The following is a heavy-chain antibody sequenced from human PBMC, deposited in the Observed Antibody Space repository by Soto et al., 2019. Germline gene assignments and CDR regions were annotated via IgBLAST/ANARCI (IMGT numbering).Heavy chain of an antibody. V-gene: IGHV3-74*01. D-gene: IGHD5-12*01. Sequence: EVQLVESGGGLVQPGGSLRLSCAASGFTFSSYWMHWVRQAPGKGLVWVSRINTDGNNTSYADSVKGRFTISRDNAKNTLFLQMNSLRAEDTAVYYCARDGYNGFDYWGQGTLVTVSS. J-gene: IGHJ4*02. CDR1: GFTFSSYW. CDR2: INTDGNNT. CDR3: ARDGYNGFDY.